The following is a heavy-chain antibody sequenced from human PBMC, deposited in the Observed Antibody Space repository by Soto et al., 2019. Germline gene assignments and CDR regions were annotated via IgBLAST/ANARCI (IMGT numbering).Heavy chain of an antibody. CDR2: ISGSGGST. J-gene: IGHJ5*02. CDR1: GFTFSSYA. D-gene: IGHD2-2*02. Sequence: EVQLLESGGGLVQPGGSLRLSCVASGFTFSSYAMTWVRQAPGKGLEWVSAISGSGGSTYYADSVKGRFTISRDNSKNALYLQMNSLRAEDTAVYYCAKDRGSGRTSWYSGWFDPWGQGTLVTVSS. CDR3: AKDRGSGRTSWYSGWFDP. V-gene: IGHV3-23*01.